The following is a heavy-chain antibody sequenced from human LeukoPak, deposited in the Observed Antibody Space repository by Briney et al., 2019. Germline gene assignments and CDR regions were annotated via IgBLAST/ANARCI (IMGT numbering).Heavy chain of an antibody. V-gene: IGHV1-69*04. Sequence: ASVKVSCKASGGTFGTYTISWVRQAPGQGLEWMGRILPIIHIPDYAQKFQDRVTITADTSTNTAYMELGSLRSEDTAAYYCARETEDDSIFGVVFGPLDYWGQGTLVTVSS. CDR3: ARETEDDSIFGVVFGPLDY. CDR1: GGTFGTYT. CDR2: ILPIIHIP. D-gene: IGHD3-3*01. J-gene: IGHJ4*02.